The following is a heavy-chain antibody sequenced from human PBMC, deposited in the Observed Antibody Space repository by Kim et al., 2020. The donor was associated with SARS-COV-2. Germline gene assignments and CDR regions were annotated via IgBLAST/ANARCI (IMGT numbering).Heavy chain of an antibody. J-gene: IGHJ6*02. V-gene: IGHV1-46*01. D-gene: IGHD6-19*01. CDR1: GYIFTSYY. Sequence: ASVKVSCKASGYIFTSYYMHWVRQAPGQGLEWMGIINPSGGSTSYAQKFQGRVTMTRDTSTSTVYMELSSLRSEDTVMYYCARDDQYSSGWFYGMDVWGQGATVTVTS. CDR2: INPSGGST. CDR3: ARDDQYSSGWFYGMDV.